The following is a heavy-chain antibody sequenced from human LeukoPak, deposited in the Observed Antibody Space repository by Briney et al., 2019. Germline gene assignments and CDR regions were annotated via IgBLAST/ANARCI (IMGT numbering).Heavy chain of an antibody. CDR2: INPNSGGT. CDR1: GYTFTGDY. CDR3: ARDFGSYYYYMDV. J-gene: IGHJ6*03. Sequence: ASVKVSCKASGYTFTGDYIQWVRQAPGQGLEWMGWINPNSGGTNYAQKFQGRVTMTRDTSISTAYMELSRLRSDDTAVYYCARDFGSYYYYMDVWGKGTTVTVSS. D-gene: IGHD3-3*01. V-gene: IGHV1-2*02.